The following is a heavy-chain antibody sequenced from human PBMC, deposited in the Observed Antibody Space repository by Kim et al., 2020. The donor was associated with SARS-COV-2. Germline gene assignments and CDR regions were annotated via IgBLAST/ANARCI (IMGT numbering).Heavy chain of an antibody. Sequence: TRYRPAFQGQVTISADKSISTAYLQWSSLKASDTAMYYCARRDSGWLFDYWGQGTLVTVSS. J-gene: IGHJ4*02. CDR3: ARRDSGWLFDY. V-gene: IGHV5-51*01. CDR2: T. D-gene: IGHD6-19*01.